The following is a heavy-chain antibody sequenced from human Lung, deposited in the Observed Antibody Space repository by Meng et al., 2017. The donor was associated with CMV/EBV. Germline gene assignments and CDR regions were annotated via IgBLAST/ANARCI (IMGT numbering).Heavy chain of an antibody. CDR2: TRYDGRTK. Sequence: GFTFSDYDGHWVRQTPSEGLEWVAITRYDGRTKFYADSVKGRFTVSRDNSNNTVYLQMDSLRVDDTAIYYCVRDTYCGGDCSSLFDYWGQGTLVTVSS. D-gene: IGHD2-21*02. CDR1: GFTFSDYD. V-gene: IGHV3-33*01. CDR3: VRDTYCGGDCSSLFDY. J-gene: IGHJ4*02.